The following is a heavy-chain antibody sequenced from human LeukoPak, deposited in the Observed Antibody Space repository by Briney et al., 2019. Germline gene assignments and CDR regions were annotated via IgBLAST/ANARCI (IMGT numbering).Heavy chain of an antibody. CDR1: VFTSSSYA. CDR2: ISSKGGST. J-gene: IGHJ4*02. V-gene: IGHV3-64D*06. CDR3: VKVGKYCSSTSCYVRHYYFDY. Sequence: GGSLRLSCSASVFTSSSYAMHWVRQAPGKGREYVSAISSKGGSTYYADSVKGRFTISRDNSKNTVYLQMSSLRAEDTAVYYCVKVGKYCSSTSCYVRHYYFDYWGQGTLVTVSS. D-gene: IGHD2-2*01.